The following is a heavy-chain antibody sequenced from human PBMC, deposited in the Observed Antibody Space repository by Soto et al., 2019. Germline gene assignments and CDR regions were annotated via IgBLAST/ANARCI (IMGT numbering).Heavy chain of an antibody. CDR1: GGSISSYY. Sequence: KTSETLSLTCTVSGGSISSYYWSWIRQPPGKGLEWIGYIYYSGSTNYNPSLKSRVTISVDTSKNQFSLKLSSVTAADTAVYYCARSPYYSNFDYWGQGTLVTVSS. J-gene: IGHJ4*02. D-gene: IGHD4-4*01. CDR2: IYYSGST. CDR3: ARSPYYSNFDY. V-gene: IGHV4-59*01.